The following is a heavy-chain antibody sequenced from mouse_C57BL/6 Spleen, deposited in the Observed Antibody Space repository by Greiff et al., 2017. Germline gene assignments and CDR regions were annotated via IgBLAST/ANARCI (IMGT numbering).Heavy chain of an antibody. CDR2: INYDGSST. J-gene: IGHJ4*01. Sequence: EVHLVESEGGLVQPGSSMKLSCTASGFTFSDYYMAWVRQVPEKGLEWVANINYDGSSTYYLDSLKSRFIISRDNAKNILYLQMSSLKSEDTATYYCARVYDYYYAMDYWGQGTSVTVSS. D-gene: IGHD2-3*01. CDR1: GFTFSDYY. CDR3: ARVYDYYYAMDY. V-gene: IGHV5-16*01.